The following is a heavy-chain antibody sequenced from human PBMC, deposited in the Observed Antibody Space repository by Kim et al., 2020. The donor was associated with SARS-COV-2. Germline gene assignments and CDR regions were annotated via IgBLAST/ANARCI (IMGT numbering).Heavy chain of an antibody. J-gene: IGHJ4*02. CDR1: GFTFGDYA. CDR3: AGVGVEATYFDY. Sequence: GGSLRLSCAASGFTFGDYAMHWVRQAPGKGLEWVSGISWNSGSIGYADSVKGRFTISTDNAKNPLYLQMNSLRAEDTDLYYCAGVGVEATYFDYWGQGTLVTVSS. CDR2: ISWNSGSI. D-gene: IGHD2-15*01. V-gene: IGHV3-9*01.